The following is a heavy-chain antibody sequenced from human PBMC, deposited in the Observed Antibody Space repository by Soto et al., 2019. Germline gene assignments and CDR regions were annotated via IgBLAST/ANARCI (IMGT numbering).Heavy chain of an antibody. CDR1: GFTFSRHG. CDR2: IWYDGSNK. Sequence: GGSLRLSCAASGFTFSRHGMHWVRQAPGKGLEWVAIIWYDGSNKYYADSVKGRFTISRDNSKNTLYLQMNSLRAEDTAVYYCAGFDCSSTSCSPDYYYYGMDVWGQGTTVTVSS. V-gene: IGHV3-33*01. J-gene: IGHJ6*02. CDR3: AGFDCSSTSCSPDYYYYGMDV. D-gene: IGHD2-2*01.